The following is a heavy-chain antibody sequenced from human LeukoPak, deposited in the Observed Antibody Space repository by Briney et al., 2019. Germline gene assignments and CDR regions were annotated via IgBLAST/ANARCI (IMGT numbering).Heavy chain of an antibody. Sequence: PGGSLRLSRAASGFTFSSYEMNWVRQAPGKGLEWVSYVSSSGSTIYYADSVKGRFTISRDNAKNSLYLQMNSLRAEDTAVYYCARSYGSGSHDYWGQGTLVTVSS. CDR1: GFTFSSYE. J-gene: IGHJ4*02. D-gene: IGHD3-10*01. CDR2: VSSSGSTI. V-gene: IGHV3-48*03. CDR3: ARSYGSGSHDY.